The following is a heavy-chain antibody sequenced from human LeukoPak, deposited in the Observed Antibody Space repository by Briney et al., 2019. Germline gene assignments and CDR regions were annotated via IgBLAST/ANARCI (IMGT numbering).Heavy chain of an antibody. J-gene: IGHJ6*04. CDR3: ARTPYSGSSLQYYHLDA. D-gene: IGHD1-26*01. Sequence: PGGSLRLPCAASGLSLSTYGIHWVRQTPGGGPEWLTYIRFDGTSKYYATSVKGRFSISRDNSANTAYLHMSSLRPEDTALYYCARTPYSGSSLQYYHLDAWGKGTTVTVSS. V-gene: IGHV3-30*02. CDR2: IRFDGTSK. CDR1: GLSLSTYG.